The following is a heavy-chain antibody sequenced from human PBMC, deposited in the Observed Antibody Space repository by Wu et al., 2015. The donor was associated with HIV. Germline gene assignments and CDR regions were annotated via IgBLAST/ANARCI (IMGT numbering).Heavy chain of an antibody. V-gene: IGHV1-2*02. CDR2: INPNSGGT. J-gene: IGHJ6*03. Sequence: QVQLVQSGAEVKKPGASVKVSCKASGYTFTGYYMHWVRQAPGQGLEWMGWINPNSGGTNYAQKFQGRVTMTRDTSISTAYMELSRLRSDDTAVYYCARASVANWGXFAGRYYYYYMDVWGKGTTVTVSS. CDR3: ARASVANWGXFAGRYYYYYMDV. CDR1: GYTFTGYY. D-gene: IGHD7-27*01.